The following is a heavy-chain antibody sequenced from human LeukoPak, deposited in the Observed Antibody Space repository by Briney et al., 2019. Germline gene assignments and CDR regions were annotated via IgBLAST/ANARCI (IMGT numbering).Heavy chain of an antibody. CDR2: ISANGGFI. V-gene: IGHV3-9*03. CDR1: GFNFDDCA. D-gene: IGHD3-22*01. CDR3: TKEVQRWHSYFYRPSYALDI. Sequence: GGSLRLSCAGSGFNFDDCAIHWVRQGPGKGLEGVAGISANGGFISYGEAVKGRFTISRDHPRTSVFLQMNFLRAEDMAMYFCTKEVQRWHSYFYRPSYALDIWGQGTMVSVSS. J-gene: IGHJ3*02.